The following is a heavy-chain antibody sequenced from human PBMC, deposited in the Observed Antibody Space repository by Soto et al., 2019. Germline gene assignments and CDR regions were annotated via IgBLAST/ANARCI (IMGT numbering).Heavy chain of an antibody. CDR3: ARLFQGYTYWYGGDY. J-gene: IGHJ4*02. V-gene: IGHV1-24*01. CDR2: FDPDDDET. D-gene: IGHD3-10*01. Sequence: QVQLVQSGAEVKKPGASGKVSCKVSGYSLTELSMHWVRPAPGKGLEWMGGFDPDDDETIYSPKFPGIVTMTEDTATKTAYRELSRLRSEDTAVYFCARLFQGYTYWYGGDYWGQGALVTVSS. CDR1: GYSLTELS.